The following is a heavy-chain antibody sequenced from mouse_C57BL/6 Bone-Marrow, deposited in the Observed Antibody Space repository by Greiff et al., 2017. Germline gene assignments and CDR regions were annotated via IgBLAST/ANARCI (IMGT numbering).Heavy chain of an antibody. J-gene: IGHJ3*01. CDR2: ILPSIGRT. Sequence: QVQLQQSGSELRRPGSSVKLSCKDFDSEVFPIAYMSWVRPKPGHGFEWIGGILPSIGRTIYGEKFEDKATLDADTLSNTAYLELNSLTSEDSAIYYGARGLYGSSPFAYWGQGTLVTVSA. CDR3: ARGLYGSSPFAY. CDR1: DSEVFPIAY. V-gene: IGHV15-2*01. D-gene: IGHD1-1*01.